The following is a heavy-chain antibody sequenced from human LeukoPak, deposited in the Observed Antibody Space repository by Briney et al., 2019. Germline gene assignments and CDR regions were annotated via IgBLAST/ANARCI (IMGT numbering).Heavy chain of an antibody. V-gene: IGHV3-7*01. Sequence: PGGSLRLSCAASGFTFSSYWMSWVRQAPGKGLEWVANIKQDGSEKYYVDSVKGRFTISRDNAKNSLYLQMNSLRAEDTAVYYCARGERRYFDLFDYWGQGTLVTVSS. CDR2: IKQDGSEK. J-gene: IGHJ4*02. CDR1: GFTFSSYW. D-gene: IGHD3-9*01. CDR3: ARGERRYFDLFDY.